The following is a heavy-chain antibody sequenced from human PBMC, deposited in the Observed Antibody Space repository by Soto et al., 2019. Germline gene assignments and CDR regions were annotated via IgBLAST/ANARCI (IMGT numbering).Heavy chain of an antibody. J-gene: IGHJ1*01. CDR1: GFTFSSYA. CDR3: AKDRVELRDEYFQH. D-gene: IGHD1-7*01. Sequence: GGSLRLSCAASGFTFSSYAMSWVRQAPGRGLELVSAISGSGGSTYYADSVKGRFTISRDNSKNTLYLQMNSLRAEDTAVYYCAKDRVELRDEYFQHWGQGTLVTVSS. V-gene: IGHV3-23*01. CDR2: ISGSGGST.